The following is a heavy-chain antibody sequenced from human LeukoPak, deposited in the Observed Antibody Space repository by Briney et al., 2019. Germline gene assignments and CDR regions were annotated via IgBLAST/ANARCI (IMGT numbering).Heavy chain of an antibody. V-gene: IGHV4-59*01. CDR3: ARATMGNYFDY. Sequence: SETLSLTCTVSGGSISTYYWNWIRQPPGKGLEWIGYIYHSGSTNYNPSLQSRVTISVDTSKNQFSLNLNSVTAADTAVYYCARATMGNYFDYWGQGTLVTVSS. J-gene: IGHJ4*02. CDR1: GGSISTYY. D-gene: IGHD3-10*01. CDR2: IYHSGST.